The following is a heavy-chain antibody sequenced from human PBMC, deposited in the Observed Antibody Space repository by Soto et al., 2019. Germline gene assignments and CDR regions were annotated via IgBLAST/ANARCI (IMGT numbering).Heavy chain of an antibody. V-gene: IGHV3-21*01. D-gene: IGHD3-16*01. Sequence: GGSLRLSCAASGFTFSSYSMNWVRQAPGKGLEWVSSISSSSSYIYYADSVKGRFTISRDNAKNSLYLQMNSLRAEDTAVYYCARDPDMGDYYYGMDVWGQGPTVTVS. CDR3: ARDPDMGDYYYGMDV. CDR2: ISSSSSYI. J-gene: IGHJ6*02. CDR1: GFTFSSYS.